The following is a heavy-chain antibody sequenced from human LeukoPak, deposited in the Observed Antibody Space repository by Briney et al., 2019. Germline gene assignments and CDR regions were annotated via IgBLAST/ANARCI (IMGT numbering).Heavy chain of an antibody. J-gene: IGHJ6*03. D-gene: IGHD6-13*01. V-gene: IGHV1-46*01. CDR3: ARDGPQLVRKNYYYYYMDV. CDR2: INPSGGST. Sequence: ASVKVSCKASGYTFTSYYMHWVRQAPGQGLEWMGIINPSGGSTSYAQKFQGRVTMTRDMSTSTVYMELSSLRSEDTAVYYCARDGPQLVRKNYYYYYMDVWGKGTTVTVPS. CDR1: GYTFTSYY.